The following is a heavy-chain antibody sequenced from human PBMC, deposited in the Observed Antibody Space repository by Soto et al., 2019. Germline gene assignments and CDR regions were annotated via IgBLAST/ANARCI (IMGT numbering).Heavy chain of an antibody. J-gene: IGHJ6*02. CDR1: GGSFRGYH. CDR2: INHSGST. Sequence: PSETLSLTCAVYGGSFRGYHWSWIRQPPGKGLEWIGEINHSGSTNYNPSLKRRVIISLETSKNQFSLILTSVTAADTAVYYCARGLSSSATFYHYYGMDVWGQGTTVTVSS. CDR3: ARGLSSSATFYHYYGMDV. V-gene: IGHV4-34*01. D-gene: IGHD6-6*01.